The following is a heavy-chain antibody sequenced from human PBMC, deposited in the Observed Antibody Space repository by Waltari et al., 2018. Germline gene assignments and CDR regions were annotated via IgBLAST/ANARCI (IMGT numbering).Heavy chain of an antibody. CDR3: ANHLHYGDYENYYYYMDV. CDR1: GGTFSSHA. V-gene: IGHV1-69*01. J-gene: IGHJ6*03. CDR2: IIPIFGTA. Sequence: QVQLVQSGAEVKKPGSSVKVSCKASGGTFSSHAISWVRPAPRHGLEWTGGIIPIFGTANYAQKFQGRVTITADESTSTAYMELSSLRSEDTAVYYCANHLHYGDYENYYYYMDVWGKGTTVTVSS. D-gene: IGHD4-17*01.